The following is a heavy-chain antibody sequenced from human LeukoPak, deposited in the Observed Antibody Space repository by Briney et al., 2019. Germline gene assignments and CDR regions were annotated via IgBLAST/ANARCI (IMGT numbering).Heavy chain of an antibody. CDR2: MNPNSGNT. V-gene: IGHV1-8*02. CDR1: GYTFTGYY. CDR3: ACIIAAAATPDAFDI. Sequence: ASVKVSCKASGYTFTGYYMHWVRQAPGQGLEWMGWMNPNSGNTGYAQKFQGRVTMTRNTSISTAYMELSSLRSEDTAVYYCACIIAAAATPDAFDIWGQGTMVTVSS. D-gene: IGHD6-13*01. J-gene: IGHJ3*02.